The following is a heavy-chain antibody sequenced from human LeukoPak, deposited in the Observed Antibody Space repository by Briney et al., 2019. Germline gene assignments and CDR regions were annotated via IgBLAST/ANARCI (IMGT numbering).Heavy chain of an antibody. J-gene: IGHJ4*02. CDR1: GFTFSSYA. D-gene: IGHD3-10*01. CDR3: AKDPDYGSGSYSD. CDR2: ISGSGGST. Sequence: AGSLRLSCAASGFTFSSYAMSWVRQAPGKGLEWVSAISGSGGSTYYADSVKGRFTISRDNSKNTLYLQMNSLRAEDTAVYYCAKDPDYGSGSYSDWGQGTLVTVSS. V-gene: IGHV3-23*01.